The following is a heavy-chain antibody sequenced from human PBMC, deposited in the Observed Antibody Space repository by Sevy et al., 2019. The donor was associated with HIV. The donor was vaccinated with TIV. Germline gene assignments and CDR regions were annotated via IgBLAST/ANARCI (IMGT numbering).Heavy chain of an antibody. D-gene: IGHD5-18*01. V-gene: IGHV3-7*01. CDR2: IKEDGSAE. Sequence: GESLKISCAASGFTFSGYWMTWVRQAPGKGLEWVANIKEDGSAEYYVASVKGRFTISRDNAKNSLFLQLNSLRVEDTAMYYCARDSPGYGAYDYLGQGTLVTVSS. CDR3: ARDSPGYGAYDY. J-gene: IGHJ4*02. CDR1: GFTFSGYW.